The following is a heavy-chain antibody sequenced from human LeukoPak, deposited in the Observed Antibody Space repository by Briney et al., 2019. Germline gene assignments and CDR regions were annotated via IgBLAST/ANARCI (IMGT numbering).Heavy chain of an antibody. CDR1: GFTFVDFA. CDR2: VSGLGTT. CDR3: GKSGVGGPPSFGMDV. J-gene: IGHJ6*02. D-gene: IGHD3-16*01. V-gene: IGHV3-23*01. Sequence: GGSLRLSCAASGFTFVDFAMTWVRQAPGKGLEWVSTVSGLGTTYYSDSVKGRFTLSRDISKKTLHLQMSSLRAEDTAVYYCGKSGVGGPPSFGMDVWGQGTTVIVSS.